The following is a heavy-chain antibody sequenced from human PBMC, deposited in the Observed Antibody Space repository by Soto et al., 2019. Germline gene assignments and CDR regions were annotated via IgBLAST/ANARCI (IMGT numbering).Heavy chain of an antibody. CDR3: AREGIGVYYYAGMDV. D-gene: IGHD6-19*01. Sequence: QVQLEQSGAEVKKPGASVKVSCKASGYTFSSYGISWVRQAPGQGLEWMGWISGYNGNTNYELKFQDRVTMTTDTSTNTAYMELRSLRSDDTAVYYCAREGIGVYYYAGMDVWGQGTPVTVSS. J-gene: IGHJ6*02. CDR2: ISGYNGNT. V-gene: IGHV1-18*01. CDR1: GYTFSSYG.